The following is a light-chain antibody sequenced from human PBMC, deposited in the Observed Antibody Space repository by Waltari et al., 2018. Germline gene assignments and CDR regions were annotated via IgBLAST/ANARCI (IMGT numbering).Light chain of an antibody. CDR3: MQGTRWPYT. V-gene: IGKV2-30*02. CDR2: WVF. CDR1: QSLVPVDGNTY. Sequence: LSVTLGQAASISCKSSQSLVPVDGNTYLNWFHQRPGQSPRRLIYWVFNRDSGVPDRFSGSGSGTDFTLRISRVEAEDFGVYYCMQGTRWPYTFGQGTQLDIK. J-gene: IGKJ2*01.